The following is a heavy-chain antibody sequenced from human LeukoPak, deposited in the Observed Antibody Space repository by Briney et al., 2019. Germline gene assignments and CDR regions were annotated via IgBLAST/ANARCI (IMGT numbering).Heavy chain of an antibody. CDR3: ARPPDIVVLPAAPGEGDP. CDR1: GFTFGDYY. D-gene: IGHD2-2*01. J-gene: IGHJ5*02. V-gene: IGHV3-11*01. Sequence: GGSLRLSCAASGFTFGDYYMSWIRQAPGKGLEWVSYISSSGSTIYYADSVKGRFTISRDNAKSSLYLQMNSLRAEDTAVYYCARPPDIVVLPAAPGEGDPWGQGTLVTVSS. CDR2: ISSSGSTI.